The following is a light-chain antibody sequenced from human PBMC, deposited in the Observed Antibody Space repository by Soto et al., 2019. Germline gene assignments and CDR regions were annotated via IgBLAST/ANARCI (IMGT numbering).Light chain of an antibody. Sequence: QSVLTQPASVSGSPGQSITISCTGTSSDVVGYNYVSWYQQYPGKAPKLMIYDVSNRPSGVSNRFSGSKSGHTASLTISGLPAEDEADYYCSSYTSSSTHLFGTGTKV. J-gene: IGLJ1*01. V-gene: IGLV2-14*01. CDR2: DVS. CDR1: SSDVVGYNY. CDR3: SSYTSSSTHL.